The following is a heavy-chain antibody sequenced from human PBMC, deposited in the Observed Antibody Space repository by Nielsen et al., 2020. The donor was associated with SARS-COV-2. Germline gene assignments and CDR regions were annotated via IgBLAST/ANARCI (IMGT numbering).Heavy chain of an antibody. J-gene: IGHJ3*02. V-gene: IGHV1-69*13. CDR3: ARDVRARYNWNDPSYLDI. CDR1: GGTFSSYA. Sequence: SVKVSCKASGGTFSSYAISWVRQAPGQGLEWMGGIIPIFGTANYAQKFQGRVTITADESTSTAYMELSSLRSEDTAVYYCARDVRARYNWNDPSYLDIWGQGTMVTVSS. CDR2: IIPIFGTA. D-gene: IGHD1-1*01.